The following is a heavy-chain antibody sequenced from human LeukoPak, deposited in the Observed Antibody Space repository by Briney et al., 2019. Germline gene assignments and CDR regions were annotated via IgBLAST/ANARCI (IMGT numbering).Heavy chain of an antibody. CDR1: GGSISSYY. CDR3: ARDMVRGVNYYYYMDV. Sequence: PSETPSLTCTVSGGSISSYYWSWIRQPPGKGLEWIGYIYYSGSTNYNPSLKSRVTISVDTSKNQFSLKLSPVTAADTAVYYCARDMVRGVNYYYYMDVWGKGTTVTVSS. V-gene: IGHV4-59*12. J-gene: IGHJ6*03. CDR2: IYYSGST. D-gene: IGHD3-10*01.